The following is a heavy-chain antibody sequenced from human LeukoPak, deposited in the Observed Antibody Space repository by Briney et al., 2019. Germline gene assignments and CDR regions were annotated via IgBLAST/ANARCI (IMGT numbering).Heavy chain of an antibody. Sequence: PGGSLRLSCAASGFTFSSYSMNWVRQAPGKGLEWVSSISSSSSYIYYADSAKGRFTISRDNAKNSLYLQMNSLRAEDTAVYYCASSDPLRYFDWSKGDAFDIWGQGTMVTVSS. D-gene: IGHD3-9*01. J-gene: IGHJ3*02. CDR3: ASSDPLRYFDWSKGDAFDI. V-gene: IGHV3-21*01. CDR2: ISSSSSYI. CDR1: GFTFSSYS.